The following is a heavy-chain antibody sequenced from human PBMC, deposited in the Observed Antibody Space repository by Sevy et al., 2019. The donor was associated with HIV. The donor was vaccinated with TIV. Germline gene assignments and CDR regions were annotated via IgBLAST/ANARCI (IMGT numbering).Heavy chain of an antibody. D-gene: IGHD3-16*01. Sequence: GGSLRLSCAASGFTFSTYAMNWVRQAPGKGLEWVSGISASGGSTYYADSVKGRFTISRDNSKNTVYLQMNSLRAEDTAVYYCAAGDKGLLSDLDSWGQGTLVTVSS. CDR1: GFTFSTYA. CDR3: AAGDKGLLSDLDS. J-gene: IGHJ4*02. CDR2: ISASGGST. V-gene: IGHV3-23*01.